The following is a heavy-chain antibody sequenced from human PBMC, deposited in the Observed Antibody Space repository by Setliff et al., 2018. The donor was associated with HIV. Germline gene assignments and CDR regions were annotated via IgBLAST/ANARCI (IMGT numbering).Heavy chain of an antibody. Sequence: GGSLRLSCTGSEFTFKHYWMTWVRQAPGKGLEWVSVISGSGGNTYYADSVKGRFTISRDNAKNSLYLQVNSLRAEDTAVYYCARLTYYDILSGYYAPYFDYWGQGTLVTVSS. J-gene: IGHJ4*02. D-gene: IGHD3-9*01. CDR2: ISGSGGNT. CDR3: ARLTYYDILSGYYAPYFDY. V-gene: IGHV3-21*01. CDR1: EFTFKHYW.